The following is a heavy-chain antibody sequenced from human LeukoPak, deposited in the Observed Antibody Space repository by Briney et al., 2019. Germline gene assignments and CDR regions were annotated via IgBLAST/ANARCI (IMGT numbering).Heavy chain of an antibody. V-gene: IGHV1-2*02. CDR2: INPNSGGT. J-gene: IGHJ4*02. Sequence: GASVKVSCKASGYTFTGYYMHWVRQAPGQGLEWMGWINPNSGGTNYAQKFQGRVTMTRDTSISTAYMELSRLRSDDTAVYYCAREAANRIAVKSHHFDYWGQGTLVTVSS. D-gene: IGHD6-19*01. CDR3: AREAANRIAVKSHHFDY. CDR1: GYTFTGYY.